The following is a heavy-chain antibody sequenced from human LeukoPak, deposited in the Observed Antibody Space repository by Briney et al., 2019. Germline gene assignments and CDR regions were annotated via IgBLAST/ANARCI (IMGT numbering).Heavy chain of an antibody. CDR3: VRGGQGDGHSADEGFDI. V-gene: IGHV6-1*01. D-gene: IGHD5-18*01. J-gene: IGHJ3*02. Sequence: SQTLSLTCAVSGDSVLSNSSWDWIRQSPSRGLEWLGRTYYRSNWYNDYGVSVKSRININPDTSKNLFSLQLSSVTPENTAVYYCVRGGQGDGHSADEGFDIWGQGTMVTVS. CDR1: GDSVLSNSS. CDR2: TYYRSNWYN.